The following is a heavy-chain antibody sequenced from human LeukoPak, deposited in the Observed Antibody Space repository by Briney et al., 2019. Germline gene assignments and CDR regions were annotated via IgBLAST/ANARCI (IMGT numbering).Heavy chain of an antibody. V-gene: IGHV4-61*01. D-gene: IGHD3-22*01. CDR2: IYYSGNT. CDR1: GYSISSTYY. Sequence: SETLSLTCTVSGYSISSTYYWGWIRQPPGKGLEWIGYIYYSGNTNYNPSLKSRVSISVDTSKNQFSLRLSSVTAADTAVYYCARGRHYFDSSGAFDPWGQGTLVTVSS. J-gene: IGHJ5*02. CDR3: ARGRHYFDSSGAFDP.